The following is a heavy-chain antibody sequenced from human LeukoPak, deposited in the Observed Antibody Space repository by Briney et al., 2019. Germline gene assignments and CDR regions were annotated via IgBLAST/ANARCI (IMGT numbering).Heavy chain of an antibody. CDR2: IYSGGST. Sequence: GESLTISCKASGYTFTNFWISWVRQAPGKGLEWVSVIYSGGSTYYADSVKGRFTISRDNSKNTLYLQMNSLRAEDTAVYYCARDPYYGSGFDYWGQRTLVTVSS. J-gene: IGHJ4*02. D-gene: IGHD3-10*01. CDR1: GYTFTNFW. V-gene: IGHV3-66*01. CDR3: ARDPYYGSGFDY.